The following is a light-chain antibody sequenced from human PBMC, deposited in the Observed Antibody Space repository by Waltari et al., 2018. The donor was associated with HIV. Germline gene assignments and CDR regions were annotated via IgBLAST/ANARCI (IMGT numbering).Light chain of an antibody. CDR3: AAWDDSLNGVV. Sequence: QSVLTQPPSASGTPGQRVTISCSGSNSNIRSNTVNWYQQLPGTAPKLLIYTNNQRPAGFPDRFSGSKSGTSASLAISRLQSEDEADYYCAAWDDSLNGVVFGGGTRLTVL. CDR1: NSNIRSNT. CDR2: TNN. V-gene: IGLV1-44*01. J-gene: IGLJ3*02.